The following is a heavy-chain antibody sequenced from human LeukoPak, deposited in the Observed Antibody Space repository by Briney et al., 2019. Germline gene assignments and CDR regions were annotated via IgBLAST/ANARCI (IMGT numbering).Heavy chain of an antibody. V-gene: IGHV5-51*01. CDR2: IYPGDSDT. CDR1: GYSFPNYW. D-gene: IGHD3-10*01. Sequence: GESLKISCKGSGYSFPNYWIGWVRQMPGKGLEWLGIIYPGDSDTRYSPSFQGQVTISADKSISTAYLQWSSLKASDTAIYYCARSSYYYGSGSPDYWGQGTLVTVSS. CDR3: ARSSYYYGSGSPDY. J-gene: IGHJ4*02.